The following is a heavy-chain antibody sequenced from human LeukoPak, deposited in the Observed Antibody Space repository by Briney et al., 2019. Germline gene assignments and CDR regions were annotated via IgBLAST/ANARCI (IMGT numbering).Heavy chain of an antibody. J-gene: IGHJ6*02. CDR2: IYYSGST. CDR1: GGSISSSSYY. Sequence: PSETLSLTCTVSGGSISSSSYYWGWIRQPPGKGLEWIGNIYYSGSTYYNPSLKSRIIISLDMSKNQISLRLSSVTAADTAVYYCASGYSNAWYRGALDVWGQGTTVTVSS. D-gene: IGHD6-19*01. V-gene: IGHV4-39*07. CDR3: ASGYSNAWYRGALDV.